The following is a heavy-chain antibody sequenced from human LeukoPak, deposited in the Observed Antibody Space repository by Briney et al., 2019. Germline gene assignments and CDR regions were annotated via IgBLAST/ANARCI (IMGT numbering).Heavy chain of an antibody. CDR3: ARGRKDGYNYPYYFDY. CDR1: GYTLTELS. D-gene: IGHD5-24*01. Sequence: ASVKVSCKVSGYTLTELSMHWVRQAPGKGLEWMGGFDPEDGETIYAQKFQGRVTITADESTSTAYMELSSLRSEDTAVYYCARGRKDGYNYPYYFDYWGQGTLVTVSS. CDR2: FDPEDGET. J-gene: IGHJ4*02. V-gene: IGHV1-24*01.